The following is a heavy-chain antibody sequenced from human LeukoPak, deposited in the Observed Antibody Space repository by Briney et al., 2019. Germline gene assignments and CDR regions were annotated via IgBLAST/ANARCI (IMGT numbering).Heavy chain of an antibody. J-gene: IGHJ4*02. CDR1: VGSLSSYY. Sequence: SETLSLTCTFSVGSLSSYYWSWIRQPSARGLEGRGYIYYSGSTKYNPSLKSRVTISVDTSKNQFSLKLSSVIAADTAVYHCARAGTGTTFGAFDCWGQGTLVTVSS. CDR3: ARAGTGTTFGAFDC. V-gene: IGHV4-59*01. D-gene: IGHD1-1*01. CDR2: IYYSGST.